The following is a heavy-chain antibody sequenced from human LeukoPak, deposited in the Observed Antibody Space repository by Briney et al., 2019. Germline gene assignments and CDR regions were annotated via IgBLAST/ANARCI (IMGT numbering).Heavy chain of an antibody. CDR2: IYHSGST. V-gene: IGHV4-30-2*01. CDR3: ARGYMTTVTTVNWFDP. CDR1: GGSISSGGYS. J-gene: IGHJ5*02. Sequence: PSETLSLTCAVSGGSISSGGYSWSWIRQPPGKCLEWIGYIYHSGSTSYNPSLKSRVTMSVDWSKNQFSLKLNSVTAADTAVYSCARGYMTTVTTVNWFDPWGQGTLVTVSS. D-gene: IGHD4-17*01.